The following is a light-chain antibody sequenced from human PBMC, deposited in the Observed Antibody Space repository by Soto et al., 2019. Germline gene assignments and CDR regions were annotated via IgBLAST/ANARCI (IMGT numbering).Light chain of an antibody. CDR3: QQYNSYST. V-gene: IGKV1-5*01. CDR2: DAS. J-gene: IGKJ5*01. Sequence: DTQMTQSPSTLSASVGDRVAITFRASQSISTWLAWYQQKPGKAPNLLIYDASSLETGVPSRFSGRGSGTEFTLTISSLQPDDFATYYCQQYNSYSTFGQGTRLEIK. CDR1: QSISTW.